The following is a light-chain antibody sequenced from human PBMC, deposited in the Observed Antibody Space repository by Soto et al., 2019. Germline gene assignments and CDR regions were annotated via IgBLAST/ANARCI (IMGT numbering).Light chain of an antibody. V-gene: IGKV1-9*01. Sequence: IQLTQSPSSLSASVGDRVTITCRASQGISSYLAWYQQKPGKAPKLLIYLASTLQSGVPSSFIGSGSGTDFSLTISSLQPEDVATYYCQKYNSAPLTFGGGTKVEIK. CDR2: LAS. CDR1: QGISSY. CDR3: QKYNSAPLT. J-gene: IGKJ4*01.